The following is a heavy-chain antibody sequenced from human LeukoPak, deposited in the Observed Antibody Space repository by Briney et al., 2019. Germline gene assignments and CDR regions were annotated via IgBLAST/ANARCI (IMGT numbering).Heavy chain of an antibody. J-gene: IGHJ6*02. CDR1: GGSVSSGSYY. CDR2: IYYSGST. Sequence: SETLSLTCTVSGGSVSSGSYYWSWIRQPPGKGLEWIGYIYYSGSTNYNPSLKSRVTISVDTSKNQFSLKLSSVTAADTAVYYCARGPHDYGDYYYYGMDVWGQGITVTVSS. D-gene: IGHD4-17*01. CDR3: ARGPHDYGDYYYYGMDV. V-gene: IGHV4-61*01.